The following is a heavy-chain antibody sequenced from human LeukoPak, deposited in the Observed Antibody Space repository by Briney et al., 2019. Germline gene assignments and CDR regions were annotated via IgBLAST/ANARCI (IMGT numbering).Heavy chain of an antibody. Sequence: SETLSLTCTVSGGSISSGGYYWSWIRQHPGKGLEWIGYIYYSGSTYYNPSLKSRVTISVDTSKNQFSLKLKSVTAADTAVYYCASGTIFGVVIIPVLDYWGQGTLVTVSS. CDR3: ASGTIFGVVIIPVLDY. CDR2: IYYSGST. CDR1: GGSISSGGYY. D-gene: IGHD3-3*01. J-gene: IGHJ4*02. V-gene: IGHV4-31*03.